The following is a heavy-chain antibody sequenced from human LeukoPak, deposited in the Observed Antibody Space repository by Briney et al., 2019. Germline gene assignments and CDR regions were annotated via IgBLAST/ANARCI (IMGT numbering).Heavy chain of an antibody. Sequence: GGSLRLSCAASGFTFRNYWMGWVRQAPGKGLEWVANTKPDGSAEYYADSVRGRFTTSRDNANNLLYLQMNRLRAGDTAVYYCARGPKINPPSWDAVGWFDPWGQGTLVTVSS. D-gene: IGHD1-26*01. J-gene: IGHJ5*02. CDR2: TKPDGSAE. CDR1: GFTFRNYW. V-gene: IGHV3-7*01. CDR3: ARGPKINPPSWDAVGWFDP.